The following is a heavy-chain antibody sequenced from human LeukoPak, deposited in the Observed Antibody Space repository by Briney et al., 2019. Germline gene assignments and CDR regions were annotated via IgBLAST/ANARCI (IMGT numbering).Heavy chain of an antibody. Sequence: ASVKVSCKASGYTFTSYYMHWVRQAPGQGLEWMGIINPSGGSTSYAQKFQGRVTMTRDTSTSTVYMELSSLRSEDTAVYYCARGSVLRYFDWLSDDNWVDPWGQGTLVTVSS. V-gene: IGHV1-46*01. CDR2: INPSGGST. D-gene: IGHD3-9*01. CDR3: ARGSVLRYFDWLSDDNWVDP. J-gene: IGHJ5*02. CDR1: GYTFTSYY.